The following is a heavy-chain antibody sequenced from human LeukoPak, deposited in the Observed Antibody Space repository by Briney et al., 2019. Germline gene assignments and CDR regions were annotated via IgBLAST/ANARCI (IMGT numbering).Heavy chain of an antibody. V-gene: IGHV4-30-4*01. CDR2: IYHSGCR. D-gene: IGHD3-10*01. CDR3: ARATGWPKGSGTFNYYYGLDV. Sequence: SETLSLTCTVSGDSISSGDYYWSWIRQLPGKDLEWIGYIYHSGCRYYNPSLKTRVSISKDASKNQFSLKLISVTAADTAIYCARATGWPKGSGTFNYYYGLDVWGQGTTVTVSS. CDR1: GDSISSGDYY. J-gene: IGHJ6*02.